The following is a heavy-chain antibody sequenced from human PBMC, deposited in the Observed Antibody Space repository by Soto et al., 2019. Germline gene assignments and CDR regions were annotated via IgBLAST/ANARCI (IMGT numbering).Heavy chain of an antibody. D-gene: IGHD2-15*01. CDR2: INHSGST. Sequence: SETLSLTCAVYGGSFSGYYWSWIRQPPGKGLEWIGEINHSGSTNYNPSLKSRVTISVDTSKNQFSLKLSSVTAADTAVYYCARIRPDTGEDGGNGYYFDYWGQGTLVTVSS. CDR3: ARIRPDTGEDGGNGYYFDY. V-gene: IGHV4-34*01. J-gene: IGHJ4*02. CDR1: GGSFSGYY.